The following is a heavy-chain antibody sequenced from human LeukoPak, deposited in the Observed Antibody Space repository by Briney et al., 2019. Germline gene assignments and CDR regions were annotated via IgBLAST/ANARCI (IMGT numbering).Heavy chain of an antibody. CDR1: GGTFSSYA. Sequence: GASVKVSCKASGGTFSSYAISWVRQAPGQGLEWMGGIIPIFGTANYAQKFQGRVTMTTDTSTSTAYMELRSLRSDDTAVYYCARCSDFWSGCAGSDYWGQGTLVTVSS. CDR3: ARCSDFWSGCAGSDY. CDR2: IIPIFGTA. J-gene: IGHJ4*02. V-gene: IGHV1-69*05. D-gene: IGHD3-3*01.